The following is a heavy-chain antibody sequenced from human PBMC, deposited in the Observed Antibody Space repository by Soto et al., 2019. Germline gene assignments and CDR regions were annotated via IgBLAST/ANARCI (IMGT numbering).Heavy chain of an antibody. J-gene: IGHJ5*02. V-gene: IGHV4-4*07. CDR2: VYAGGST. CDR3: VKDRIPVGAFHL. Sequence: PSETLSLTCNVSGVSISSFFWSWIRQPAGKGLEYIGRVYAGGSTNQNPSLKSRIFMSMDLSKNQLSLRLHSMTAADTGVYHCVKDRIPVGAFHLWGHGTLVTVSS. CDR1: GVSISSFF. D-gene: IGHD6-19*01.